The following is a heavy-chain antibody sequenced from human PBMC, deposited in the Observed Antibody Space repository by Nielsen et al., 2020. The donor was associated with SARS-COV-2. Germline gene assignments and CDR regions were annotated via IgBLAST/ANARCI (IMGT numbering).Heavy chain of an antibody. CDR3: AREEQWVIKD. Sequence: ASVKVSCKASGYPFHAYGITWVRQAPGLGLEWMAWINTYNDITYYAEKFRDRVTVTTDTPTTTAYLEMRSLRSDDTAVYFCAREEQWVIKDWGQGTLVTVSS. CDR2: INTYNDIT. V-gene: IGHV1-18*01. D-gene: IGHD1-26*01. J-gene: IGHJ4*02. CDR1: GYPFHAYG.